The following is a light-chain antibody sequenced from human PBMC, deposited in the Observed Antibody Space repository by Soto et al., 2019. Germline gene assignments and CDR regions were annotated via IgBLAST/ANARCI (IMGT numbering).Light chain of an antibody. CDR3: QQRNSWPPTFT. CDR1: QRVSSK. J-gene: IGKJ5*01. V-gene: IGKV3-15*01. Sequence: EILMTQSPSTLSVSPGGRATLSCRASQRVSSKLDWYQQKPGQATRLLIYGASPRATGIPARLSGSGSGTDFTLTISSLEPEDFAFYYCQQRNSWPPTFTFGQGTRVEIK. CDR2: GAS.